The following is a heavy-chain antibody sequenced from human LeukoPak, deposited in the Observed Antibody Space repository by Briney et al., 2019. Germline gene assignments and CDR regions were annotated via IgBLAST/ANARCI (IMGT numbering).Heavy chain of an antibody. J-gene: IGHJ4*02. Sequence: PGGSLRLSCAASGFTFSSYEMNWVRQAPGKGLEWVSYISSSGSTIYYADSLKGRFTISRDNAKNSLYLQMNSLRAEDTAVYYCARGYCSGGSCYAFRYWGQGTLVTVSS. V-gene: IGHV3-48*03. CDR1: GFTFSSYE. CDR2: ISSSGSTI. D-gene: IGHD2-15*01. CDR3: ARGYCSGGSCYAFRY.